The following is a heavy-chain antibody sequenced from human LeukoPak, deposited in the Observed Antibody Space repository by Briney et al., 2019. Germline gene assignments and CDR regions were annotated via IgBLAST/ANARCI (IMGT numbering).Heavy chain of an antibody. CDR2: INHSGST. D-gene: IGHD2-2*03. CDR1: GGSFSGYY. Sequence: PSETLSLTCAVYGGSFSGYYWSWIRQPPGKGLEWIGEINHSGSTNYNPSLKSRVTISVDTSKNQFSLKLSSVTAADTAVYYCARGSWIMYHFDYWGQGTLVTVSS. J-gene: IGHJ4*02. V-gene: IGHV4-34*01. CDR3: ARGSWIMYHFDY.